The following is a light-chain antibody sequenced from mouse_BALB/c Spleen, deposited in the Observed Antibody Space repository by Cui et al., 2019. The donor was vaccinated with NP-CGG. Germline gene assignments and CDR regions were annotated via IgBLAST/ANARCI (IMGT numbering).Light chain of an antibody. Sequence: QPVVTQEAALTTSPGETVTLTCRSSTGAVTTSNYANWVQEKPDHLFTGLIGGTNNRVPGVPARFSGSLIGDKAALTITGAQTEDEAMYFCALWYSNHWVFGGGTKLTVL. J-gene: IGLJ1*01. CDR2: GTN. V-gene: IGLV1*01. CDR1: TGAVTTSNY. CDR3: ALWYSNHWV.